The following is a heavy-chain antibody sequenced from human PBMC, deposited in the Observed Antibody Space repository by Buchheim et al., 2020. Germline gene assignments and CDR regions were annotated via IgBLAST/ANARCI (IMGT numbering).Heavy chain of an antibody. Sequence: QVQLVQSGAEVKKPGASVKVSCKASGYTFTGYYMHWVRQAPGQGLEWMGWINPNSGGTNYAQKFQGWVTMTRDTSISTAYMEVSRLRSDDTAVYYCARGSAAAVCGFDAPCYYYYGMDVWGQGTT. CDR2: INPNSGGT. D-gene: IGHD6-13*01. CDR1: GYTFTGYY. CDR3: ARGSAAAVCGFDAPCYYYYGMDV. V-gene: IGHV1-2*04. J-gene: IGHJ6*01.